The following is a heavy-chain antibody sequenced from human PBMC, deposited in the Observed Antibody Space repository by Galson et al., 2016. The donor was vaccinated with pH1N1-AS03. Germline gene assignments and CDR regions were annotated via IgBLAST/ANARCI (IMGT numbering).Heavy chain of an antibody. D-gene: IGHD5-24*01. CDR2: INKDGSEK. CDR1: GFSLSNYW. CDR3: AKLPRGPWRFDY. V-gene: IGHV3-7*01. Sequence: SLRLSCAVSGFSLSNYWMTWVRQAPGKGLEWVANINKDGSEKSYVDSVKGRFTNSGDTAKNSVFLQMNSVRVEDRAVYYCAKLPRGPWRFDYWGQGTPVTVSS. J-gene: IGHJ4*02.